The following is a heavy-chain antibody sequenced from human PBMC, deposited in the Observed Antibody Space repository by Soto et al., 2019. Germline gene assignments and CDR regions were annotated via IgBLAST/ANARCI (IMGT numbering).Heavy chain of an antibody. D-gene: IGHD3-3*01. CDR3: AHRRLGDTSPNYNGLDV. V-gene: IGHV2-5*01. J-gene: IGHJ6*02. CDR1: GFSLSTTREG. Sequence: QITLKEAGPTLVTPTQTLTLTCTFSGFSLSTTREGVFSIRQPTGKAPEWLALVHWNDDKRYRPPLRPRLTLRTDPSRHQVVLSVTNLDPVDTGTYYCAHRRLGDTSPNYNGLDVRGQATTVIVSS. CDR2: VHWNDDK.